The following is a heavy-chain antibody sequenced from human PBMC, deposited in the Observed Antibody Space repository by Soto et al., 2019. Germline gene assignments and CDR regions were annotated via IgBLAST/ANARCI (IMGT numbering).Heavy chain of an antibody. J-gene: IGHJ6*02. CDR2: ISDDGSNK. CDR3: AKGPAIVVVPAAMNYYYGMDV. Sequence: QVQLVESGGGLVQPGRSLRLSCAASGFTFSSYGMHWVRQAPGKGLEWVAVISDDGSNKYYADSVKGRFTISRDNSKNTLYLQMNSLRAEDTAVYYCAKGPAIVVVPAAMNYYYGMDVWGQGTTVTVSS. D-gene: IGHD2-2*01. CDR1: GFTFSSYG. V-gene: IGHV3-30*18.